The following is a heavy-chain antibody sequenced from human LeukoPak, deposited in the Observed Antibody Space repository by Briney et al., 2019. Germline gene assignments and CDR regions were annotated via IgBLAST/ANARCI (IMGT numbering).Heavy chain of an antibody. CDR1: GGSFSGYY. D-gene: IGHD2-2*02. J-gene: IGHJ6*02. CDR3: ARTPDIVVVPAAIDYYYGMDV. Sequence: PSETLSLTCAVYGGSFSGYYWSWIRQPPGKGLEWIGSIYYSGSTYYNPSLKSRVTISVDTSKNQFSLKLSSVTAADTAVYYCARTPDIVVVPAAIDYYYGMDVGGQGTTVTVSS. V-gene: IGHV4-34*01. CDR2: IYYSGST.